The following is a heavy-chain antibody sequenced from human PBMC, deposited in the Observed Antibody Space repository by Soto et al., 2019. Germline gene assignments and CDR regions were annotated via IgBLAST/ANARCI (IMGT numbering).Heavy chain of an antibody. CDR3: ARVNCSGGSCYSDYYYYYGMDV. CDR2: IYYSGST. Sequence: ASETLSLTCTVSGGSISSGGYYWSWIRQHPGKGLEWIGYIYYSGSTYYNPSLKSRVTISVDTSKNQFSLKLSSVTAADTAVYYCARVNCSGGSCYSDYYYYYGMDVRRHGTTVTVS. D-gene: IGHD2-15*01. J-gene: IGHJ6*02. V-gene: IGHV4-31*02. CDR1: GGSISSGGYY.